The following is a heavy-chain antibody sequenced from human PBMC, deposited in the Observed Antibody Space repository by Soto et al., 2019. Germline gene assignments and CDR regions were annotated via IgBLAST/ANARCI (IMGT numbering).Heavy chain of an antibody. CDR2: LSYEGSEE. CDR3: ALTRRSSLLEVAGPGFEY. Sequence: QSGGSLRLSCAASGFNFGVFGMHWVRQAPGKGLEWLSVLSYEGSEEYCADSVRGRFTISRDNSKNTLFLQMDSLRVDDTGVYYCALTRRSSLLEVAGPGFEYWGQGTLVTVSS. CDR1: GFNFGVFG. J-gene: IGHJ4*02. V-gene: IGHV3-30*03. D-gene: IGHD6-19*01.